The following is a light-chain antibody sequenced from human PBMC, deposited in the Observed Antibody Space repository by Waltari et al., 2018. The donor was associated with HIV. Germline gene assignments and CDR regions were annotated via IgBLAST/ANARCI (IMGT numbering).Light chain of an antibody. CDR2: TDN. J-gene: IGLJ3*02. Sequence: QSVLTQPPSASGTPGQRVPISCSGSSPNIGSNIVNWYQQLPGRAPKLLIYTDNQRASGVPDRFSGSKSGTSASLAISGLQSEDEADYYCATWDDSLNGLNWVFGGGTKLTVL. CDR1: SPNIGSNI. V-gene: IGLV1-44*01. CDR3: ATWDDSLNGLNWV.